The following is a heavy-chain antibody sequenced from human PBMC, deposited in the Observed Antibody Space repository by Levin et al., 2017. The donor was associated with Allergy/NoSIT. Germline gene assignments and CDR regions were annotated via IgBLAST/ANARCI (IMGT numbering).Heavy chain of an antibody. D-gene: IGHD5-12*01. Sequence: LSLTCAAAGFTFRDYWMTWVRQTPGRGLEWLANIDQDGSQKYYVDSVRGRFTISRDNAKNSVDLQMNYLRDDDTAVYYCARNLRGNSADDAFDIWGHGTMVTVSS. CDR3: ARNLRGNSADDAFDI. J-gene: IGHJ3*02. CDR1: GFTFRDYW. V-gene: IGHV3-7*03. CDR2: IDQDGSQK.